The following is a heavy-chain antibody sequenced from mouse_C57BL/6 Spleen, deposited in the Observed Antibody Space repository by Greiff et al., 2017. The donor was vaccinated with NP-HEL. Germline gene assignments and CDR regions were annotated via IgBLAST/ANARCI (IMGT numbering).Heavy chain of an antibody. J-gene: IGHJ2*01. V-gene: IGHV10-1*01. Sequence: EVKLVESGGGLVQPKGSLKLSCAASGFSFNTYAMNWVRQAPGKGLEWVARIRSKSNNYATYYADSVKDRFTISRDDSESMLYLQMNNLKTEDTAMYYCVRHGGGVDYWGQGTTLTVSS. CDR1: GFSFNTYA. CDR2: IRSKSNNYAT. CDR3: VRHGGGVDY.